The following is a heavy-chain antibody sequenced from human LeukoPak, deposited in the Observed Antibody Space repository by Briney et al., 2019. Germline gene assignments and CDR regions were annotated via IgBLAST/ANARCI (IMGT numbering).Heavy chain of an antibody. J-gene: IGHJ5*02. V-gene: IGHV4-59*01. CDR2: IYYSGST. Sequence: PSETLSLTCTVSGGSISSYYWSWIRQPPGKGLEWIGYIYYSGSTNYNPSLKSRVTISVDTSKNQFSLKLSSVTAADTAVYYCVSTEMASFDPWGQGTLVTVSS. CDR1: GGSISSYY. CDR3: VSTEMASFDP. D-gene: IGHD5-24*01.